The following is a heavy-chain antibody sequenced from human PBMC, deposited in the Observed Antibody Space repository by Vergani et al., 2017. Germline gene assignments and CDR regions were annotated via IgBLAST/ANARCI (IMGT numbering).Heavy chain of an antibody. CDR2: ISYDGSNK. Sequence: QVQLVESGGGVVQPGRSLRLSCAASGFTFSSYGMHWVRQAPGKGLEWVAVISYDGSNKYYADSVKGRFTISRDNSKNTLYLQMNSLRAEDTAVYYCAKGRAGTKWAPVGFDYWGQGTLVTVSS. J-gene: IGHJ4*02. D-gene: IGHD1-7*01. V-gene: IGHV3-30*18. CDR1: GFTFSSYG. CDR3: AKGRAGTKWAPVGFDY.